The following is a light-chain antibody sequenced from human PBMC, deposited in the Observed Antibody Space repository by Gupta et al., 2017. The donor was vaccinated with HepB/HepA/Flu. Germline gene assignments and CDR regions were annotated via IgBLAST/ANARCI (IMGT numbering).Light chain of an antibody. V-gene: IGLV2-23*02. J-gene: IGLJ2*01. CDR3: CSYAGSSTFVV. Sequence: QSALTQPASVSGSPGQSINLSCTGTSSDVGSYNLVSWYQQHPGKAPKLMIYEVSKRPSGVSNRFSGSKFGNTASLTISGLQAEDEADYYCCSYAGSSTFVVFGGGTKLTVL. CDR1: SSDVGSYNL. CDR2: EVS.